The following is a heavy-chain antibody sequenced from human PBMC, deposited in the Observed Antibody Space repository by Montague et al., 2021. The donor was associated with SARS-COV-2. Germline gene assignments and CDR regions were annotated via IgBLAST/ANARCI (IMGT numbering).Heavy chain of an antibody. CDR3: ATRYNNGWHDAFDI. J-gene: IGHJ3*02. V-gene: IGHV3-23*03. D-gene: IGHD6-19*01. CDR1: GLTFNNYA. CDR2: IYRGGSIT. Sequence: SLRLSCAASGLTFNNYAFSWVRQAPGKGLEWVSIIYRGGSITYYADALKGRYTISRDDFKNTVYLQMNSLRADDTAVYYCATRYNNGWHDAFDIWGQGTMVAVSS.